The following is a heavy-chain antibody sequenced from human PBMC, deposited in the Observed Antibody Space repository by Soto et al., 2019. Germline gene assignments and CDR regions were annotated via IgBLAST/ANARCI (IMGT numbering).Heavy chain of an antibody. CDR3: ARGNCGGDCYTAGSFDY. Sequence: QVQLRESGPGLVKPSQTLSLTCTVSGGSISSGAYYWGWIRQHPGKGLEWIGYIYYSGSTYYNPSLERRVTIAVDTSENQFSLKLSSVTAADTAVYYCARGNCGGDCYTAGSFDYWGQGTLVTVSS. D-gene: IGHD2-21*02. V-gene: IGHV4-31*03. J-gene: IGHJ4*02. CDR1: GGSISSGAYY. CDR2: IYYSGST.